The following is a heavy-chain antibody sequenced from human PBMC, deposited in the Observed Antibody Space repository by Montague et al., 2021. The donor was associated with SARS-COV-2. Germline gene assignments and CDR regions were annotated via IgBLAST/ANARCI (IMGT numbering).Heavy chain of an antibody. CDR3: ARDAVRGVIEHIYGMDV. D-gene: IGHD3-10*01. Sequence: SLRLSCAASGFTFSSYSMNWVRQAPGKGLEWVSPISSSSSYIYYADSVKGRFTISRDNAKNSLHLQMNSLRAEDTAVYYCARDAVRGVIEHIYGMDVWGQGTTVTVSS. CDR2: ISSSSSYI. V-gene: IGHV3-21*01. CDR1: GFTFSSYS. J-gene: IGHJ6*02.